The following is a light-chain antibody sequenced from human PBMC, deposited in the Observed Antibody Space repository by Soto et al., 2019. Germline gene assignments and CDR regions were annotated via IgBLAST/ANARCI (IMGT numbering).Light chain of an antibody. V-gene: IGKV4-1*01. Sequence: DTVMTQSPDSLAVSLGERATINCKSNQSVLNSSNKKNYLAWYQQKPGQPPKLLIYWASTRESGVPDRFNGRGSATDFTLTISSMQTEAVEVYFCHQYYSIPRTFGQGTNVDI. CDR3: HQYYSIPRT. J-gene: IGKJ1*01. CDR2: WAS. CDR1: QSVLNSSNKKNY.